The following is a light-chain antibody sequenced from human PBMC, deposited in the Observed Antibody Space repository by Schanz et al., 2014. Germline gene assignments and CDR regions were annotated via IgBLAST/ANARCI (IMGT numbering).Light chain of an antibody. V-gene: IGLV2-8*01. CDR3: SSYTSSSPWV. J-gene: IGLJ3*02. CDR2: EVT. CDR1: SSDVGGYNY. Sequence: QSALTQPPSASGSPGQSVTISCTGTSSDVGGYNYVSWYRQHPGKAPKVMIYEVTKRPSGVPDRFSGSKSGNTASLTVSGLQAEDEADYYCSSYTSSSPWVFGGGTKLTVL.